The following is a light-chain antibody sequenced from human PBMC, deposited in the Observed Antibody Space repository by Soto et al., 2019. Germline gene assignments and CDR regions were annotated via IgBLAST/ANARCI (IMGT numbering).Light chain of an antibody. CDR2: GAS. V-gene: IGKV3-20*01. CDR1: QSVGSSY. Sequence: EIVLTQSPGTLSLSPGERATLSCRASQSVGSSYLAWYQQKPGQAPRLLIYGASSRATGIPDRFSGSGSGTDFTLTISRLEPEDFAVYYCQQYGSRWTFGQGTKVDIK. J-gene: IGKJ1*01. CDR3: QQYGSRWT.